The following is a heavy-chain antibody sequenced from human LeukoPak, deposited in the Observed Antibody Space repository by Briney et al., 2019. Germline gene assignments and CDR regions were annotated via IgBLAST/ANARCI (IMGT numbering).Heavy chain of an antibody. CDR1: GGTFSSYA. V-gene: IGHV1-69*04. Sequence: WASVKVSCKASGGTFSSYAISWVRQAPGQGLEWMGRIIPIVETSNNAQRFQGRVTITADKSTNTAYMELTSLRSDDTAVYYCSRGGFWYEGSDVWDAFDIWGQGTMVTVSS. J-gene: IGHJ3*02. CDR3: SRGGFWYEGSDVWDAFDI. D-gene: IGHD3-22*01. CDR2: IIPIVETS.